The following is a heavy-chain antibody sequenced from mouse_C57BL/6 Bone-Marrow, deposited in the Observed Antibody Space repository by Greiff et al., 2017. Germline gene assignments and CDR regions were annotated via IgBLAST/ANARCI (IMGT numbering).Heavy chain of an antibody. V-gene: IGHV1-82*01. CDR1: GYAFSSSW. CDR3: Y. J-gene: IGHJ4*01. Sequence: QVQLQQSGPELVKPGASVKISCKASGYAFSSSWMNWVKQRPGKGLEWIGRIYPGDGDTNYNGKFKRKATLTADKSSSTVYFCASLYYYGSSLYAMDYWGQGTSVTVSS. CDR2: IYPGDGDT. D-gene: IGHD1-1*01.